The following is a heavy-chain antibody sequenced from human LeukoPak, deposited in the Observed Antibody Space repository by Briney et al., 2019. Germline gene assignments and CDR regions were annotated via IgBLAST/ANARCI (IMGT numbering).Heavy chain of an antibody. J-gene: IGHJ4*02. CDR2: IHWNGGRT. D-gene: IGHD3-10*01. CDR3: AKGALGVRPSFVDY. CDR1: GFTFDNYG. V-gene: IGHV3-20*04. Sequence: GGSLRLSCAASGFTFDNYGINWVRQAPGKGLEWVSRIHWNGGRTGYADSVKGRFTISRDNSKNTLYLQMNSLRAEDTAVYYCAKGALGVRPSFVDYWGQGTLVTVSS.